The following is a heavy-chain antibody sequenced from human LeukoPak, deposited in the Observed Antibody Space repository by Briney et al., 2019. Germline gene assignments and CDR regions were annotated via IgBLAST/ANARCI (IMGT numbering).Heavy chain of an antibody. CDR3: ARDLSWSPVAGPRNWFDP. J-gene: IGHJ5*02. V-gene: IGHV1-2*02. CDR2: INTNSGGT. Sequence: ASVKVSCKASGYTFTGYYMHWVRQAPGQGLEWMGWINTNSGGTNYAQKFQGRVTMNRDTSISTAYMDLSRLRSDDKAVYYCARDLSWSPVAGPRNWFDPWGQGTLVTVSS. D-gene: IGHD6-19*01. CDR1: GYTFTGYY.